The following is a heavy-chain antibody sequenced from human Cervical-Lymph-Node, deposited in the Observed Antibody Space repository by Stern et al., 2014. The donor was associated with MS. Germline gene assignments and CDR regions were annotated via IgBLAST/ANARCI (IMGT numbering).Heavy chain of an antibody. J-gene: IGHJ6*02. D-gene: IGHD2-8*01. V-gene: IGHV1-69*01. CDR1: GGTFSDYA. CDR3: ARDSDLGNGGSGMDV. Sequence: VQLVQSGAEVKKPGSSVKVSCKASGGTFSDYAISWVRQAPRHGLEWMGGIIPGFGTANYVHKCQGIGTLSAYESTSTTYMDLSSLRSEDTTVYYCARDSDLGNGGSGMDVWGQGTTITVSS. CDR2: IIPGFGTA.